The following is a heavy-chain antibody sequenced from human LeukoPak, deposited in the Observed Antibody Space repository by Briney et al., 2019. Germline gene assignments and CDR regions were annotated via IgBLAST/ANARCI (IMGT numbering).Heavy chain of an antibody. V-gene: IGHV4-31*03. J-gene: IGHJ1*01. CDR2: IYYSGST. CDR1: GGSISSGGYY. Sequence: PSQTLSLTCTVSGGSISSGGYYWSWIRQHPGTGLEWIGYIYYSGSTYYNPSLKSRVTISVDTSKNQFSLKLSSVTAADTAVYYCARDGGVGATPEYFQHWGQGTLVTVSS. CDR3: ARDGGVGATPEYFQH. D-gene: IGHD1-26*01.